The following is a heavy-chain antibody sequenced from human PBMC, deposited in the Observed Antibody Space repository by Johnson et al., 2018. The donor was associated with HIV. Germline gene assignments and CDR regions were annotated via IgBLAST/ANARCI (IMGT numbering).Heavy chain of an antibody. J-gene: IGHJ3*01. CDR1: GFTFSHFW. Sequence: VQLVESGGALVEPGGSLGLSCGVSGFTFSHFWMSWVRQAPGKGLEWVANIKEDGSESHYVDSVKGRSIISRANSKNTLYLQMNSLRAEDTAVYYCARDEAQTMASASRDAFEFWGQGTAVTV. V-gene: IGHV3-7*03. CDR3: ARDEAQTMASASRDAFEF. D-gene: IGHD4/OR15-4a*01. CDR2: IKEDGSES.